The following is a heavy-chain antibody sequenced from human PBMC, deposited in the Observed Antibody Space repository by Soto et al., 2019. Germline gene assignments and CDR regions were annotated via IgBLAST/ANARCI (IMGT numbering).Heavy chain of an antibody. D-gene: IGHD6-13*01. J-gene: IGHJ4*02. V-gene: IGHV4-59*08. CDR3: ARRYSSSSDY. CDR2: IFYSGST. CDR1: GGSISSYY. Sequence: SETLALTCTVSGGSISSYYWSWIRQPPGKGLEWIGYIFYSGSTNYNPSLKSRVTISVDTSKNQFSLKLSSVTAADTAVYYCARRYSSSSDYWGQGTLVTVSS.